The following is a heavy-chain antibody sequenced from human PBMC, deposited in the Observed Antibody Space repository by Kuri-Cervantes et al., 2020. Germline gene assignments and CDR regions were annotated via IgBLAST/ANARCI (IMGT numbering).Heavy chain of an antibody. V-gene: IGHV4-38-2*01. Sequence: GSLRLSCAASGFTFDDYAMHWIRQPPGKGLEWIASVYVGGTTYYNPSLRGRFTISLDTSKNEFFLKLRSATAADTAVYFCASRRFLISNMDVWGKGTAVTVSS. D-gene: IGHD2-8*01. CDR3: ASRRFLISNMDV. J-gene: IGHJ6*03. CDR2: VYVGGTT. CDR1: GFTFDDYA.